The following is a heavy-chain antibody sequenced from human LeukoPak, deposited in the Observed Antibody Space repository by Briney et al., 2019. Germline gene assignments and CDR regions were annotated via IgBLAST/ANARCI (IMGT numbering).Heavy chain of an antibody. D-gene: IGHD4-17*01. Sequence: PSETLSLTCTVSGGSISSGGYCWSWIRQHPGKGLEWNVYIYYSGSTYSNPSLKSRATISVNTSKTQFCLKLSSVTATATAVYFCARHVGDDYGDYVAYFYYCGARTQVTVS. CDR3: ARHVGDDYGDYVAYFYY. CDR1: GGSISSGGYC. J-gene: IGHJ4*02. CDR2: IYYSGST. V-gene: IGHV4-31*03.